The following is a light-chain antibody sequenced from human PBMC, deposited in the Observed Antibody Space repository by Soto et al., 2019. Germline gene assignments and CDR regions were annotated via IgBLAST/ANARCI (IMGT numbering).Light chain of an antibody. Sequence: ELVLTQSPGTLSLSPGERATLSCRASQTITSTYLAWYRQKPAQSPRLLIYSASSRATGVPDRFSGSGSGTDFTLTISRLEPEDFGVYYCQHYGSSPQWTFGQGTKLEIK. J-gene: IGKJ2*02. V-gene: IGKV3-20*01. CDR3: QHYGSSPQWT. CDR2: SAS. CDR1: QTITSTY.